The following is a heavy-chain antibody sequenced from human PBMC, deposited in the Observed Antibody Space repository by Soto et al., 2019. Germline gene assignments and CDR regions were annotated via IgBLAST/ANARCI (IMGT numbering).Heavy chain of an antibody. V-gene: IGHV3-30-3*01. D-gene: IGHD4-17*01. CDR1: GLTFTSSS. CDR3: ARRLATTVSALGY. J-gene: IGHJ4*02. CDR2: ISENGDRQ. Sequence: GGSLRLSCTASGLTFTSSSFHWVRQAPGKGLEWVAVISENGDRQYSTESVRGRFLISRDSSKNAVYLQMNSLRPEDTGVYFCARRLATTVSALGYWGQGALVTVSS.